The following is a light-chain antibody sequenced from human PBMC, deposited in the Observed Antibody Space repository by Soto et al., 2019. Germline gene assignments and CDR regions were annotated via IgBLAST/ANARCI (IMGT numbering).Light chain of an antibody. CDR3: QQFDNLPLT. CDR2: DAS. J-gene: IGKJ4*01. V-gene: IGKV1-33*01. Sequence: DIQMTQSPSSLSASVGDRVTITCQASPDISNYLNCYQQKPGKAPKFLIYDASVLEAGVPSRFSGGGSGTPLTLTISSLQAEDVATYYWQQFDNLPLTFGGGTKVEIK. CDR1: PDISNY.